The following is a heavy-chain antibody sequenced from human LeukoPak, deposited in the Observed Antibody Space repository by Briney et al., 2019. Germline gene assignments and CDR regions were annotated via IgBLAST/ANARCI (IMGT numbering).Heavy chain of an antibody. CDR2: ISTNGGGT. CDR3: AKGLNRVVTVDWFDP. J-gene: IGHJ5*02. CDR1: GFTFSTYA. V-gene: IGHV3-64*01. Sequence: GGSLRLSCAASGFTFSTYAMHRVRQTPGKGLEYVSAISTNGGGTYYANSVKGRFTISRDNSKNTLYLQMGSLRAEDTAVYYCAKGLNRVVTVDWFDPWGQGTLVTVSS. D-gene: IGHD2-21*02.